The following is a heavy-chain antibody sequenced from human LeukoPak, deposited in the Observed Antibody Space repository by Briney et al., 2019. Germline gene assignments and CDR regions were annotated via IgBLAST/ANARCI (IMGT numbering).Heavy chain of an antibody. J-gene: IGHJ3*02. CDR1: GFTFSEYA. CDR3: AKPIVPSAISGAAFDI. V-gene: IGHV3-23*01. Sequence: GGSLRLSCAASGFTFSEYAMSWVRQAPRKGLEWVSAVDGSGGSKYYAASVKGRFTISRDNSKNTVYLQMNSLRADDTAVYYCAKPIVPSAISGAAFDIWGQGTMVTVSS. CDR2: VDGSGGSK. D-gene: IGHD2-2*02.